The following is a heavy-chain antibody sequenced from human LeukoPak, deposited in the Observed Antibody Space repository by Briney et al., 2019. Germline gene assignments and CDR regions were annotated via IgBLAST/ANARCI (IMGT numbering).Heavy chain of an antibody. CDR2: IYYSGST. CDR1: GGSISSYY. V-gene: IGHV4-59*01. Sequence: SETLSLTCTVAGGSISSYYWSWIRQPAGKGLEWIGYIYYSGSTNYNPSLKSRVTISVDTSKNQFSLKLSSVTAADTAVYYCAREGGYGSGSYYKQAYYFDYWGQGTLVTVSS. D-gene: IGHD3-10*01. J-gene: IGHJ4*02. CDR3: AREGGYGSGSYYKQAYYFDY.